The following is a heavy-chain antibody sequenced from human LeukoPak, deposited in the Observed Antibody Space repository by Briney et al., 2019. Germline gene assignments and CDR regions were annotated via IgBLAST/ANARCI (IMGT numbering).Heavy chain of an antibody. CDR1: GGSFSGYY. J-gene: IGHJ3*02. CDR3: ARTRSDAFDI. D-gene: IGHD1-14*01. Sequence: SETLSLTCAVSGGSFSGYYWSWIRQPPGKGLEWIGEINHSGSTNYNPSLKSRVTISVDTSKNQFSLKLSSVTAADTAVYYCARTRSDAFDIWGQGTMVTVSS. V-gene: IGHV4-34*01. CDR2: INHSGST.